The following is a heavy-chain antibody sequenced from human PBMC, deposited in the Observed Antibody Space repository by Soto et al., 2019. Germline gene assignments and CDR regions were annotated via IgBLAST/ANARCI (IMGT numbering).Heavy chain of an antibody. CDR2: IIPIFGTA. V-gene: IGHV1-69*01. D-gene: IGHD5-18*01. J-gene: IGHJ6*02. Sequence: QVQLVQSGAEVKKPGSSVKVSCKASGGTFSSYSISWVRQAPGQGLEWMGGIIPIFGTANYAQKFQGRVTITADESTSTAYMELSSLRSEDTAVYYCARGPKGYSYGYYYYYGMDVWGQGTTVTVSS. CDR1: GGTFSSYS. CDR3: ARGPKGYSYGYYYYYGMDV.